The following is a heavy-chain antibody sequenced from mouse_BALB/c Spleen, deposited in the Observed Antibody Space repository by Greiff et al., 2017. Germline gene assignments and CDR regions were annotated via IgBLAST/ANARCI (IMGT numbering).Heavy chain of an antibody. Sequence: VQLQQSGAELVKPGASVKLSCTASGFNIKDTYMHWVKQRPEQGLEWIGRIDPANGNTKYDPKFQGKATITADTSSNTAYLQLSSLTSEDTAVYYCARGRGYDYDPYYYAMDYWGQGTSVTVSS. D-gene: IGHD2-4*01. CDR3: ARGRGYDYDPYYYAMDY. V-gene: IGHV14-3*02. J-gene: IGHJ4*01. CDR1: GFNIKDTY. CDR2: IDPANGNT.